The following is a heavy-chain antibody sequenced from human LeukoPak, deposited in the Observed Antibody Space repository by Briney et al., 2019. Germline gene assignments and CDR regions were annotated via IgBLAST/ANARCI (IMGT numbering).Heavy chain of an antibody. V-gene: IGHV3-21*01. Sequence: PGGSLRLSCAASGFTSSSYSMNWVRQAPGKGLEWVSSISSSSSYIYYADSVKGRFTISRDNAKNSLYLQMNSLRAEDTAVYYCARDPGLIVGATRGFDYWGQGTLVTVSS. CDR3: ARDPGLIVGATRGFDY. J-gene: IGHJ4*02. CDR2: ISSSSSYI. D-gene: IGHD1-26*01. CDR1: GFTSSSYS.